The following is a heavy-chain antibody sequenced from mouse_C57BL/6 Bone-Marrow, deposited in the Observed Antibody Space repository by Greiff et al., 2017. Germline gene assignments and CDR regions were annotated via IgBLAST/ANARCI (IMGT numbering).Heavy chain of an antibody. CDR1: GFTFSDYY. CDR3: ARQDGNFPFAY. V-gene: IGHV5-12*01. CDR2: ISNGGGST. Sequence: DVKLVESGGGLVQPGGSLKLSCAASGFTFSDYYMYWVRQTPEKRLAWVAYISNGGGSTYYPATVKGRFTISRDNAKNNLYLQMSRLKSEDTAMYYCARQDGNFPFAYWGQGTLVTVSA. J-gene: IGHJ3*01. D-gene: IGHD2-1*01.